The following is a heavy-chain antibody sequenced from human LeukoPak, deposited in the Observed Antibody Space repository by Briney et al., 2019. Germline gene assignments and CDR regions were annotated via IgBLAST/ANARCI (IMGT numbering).Heavy chain of an antibody. D-gene: IGHD3-3*01. Sequence: PGGSLRLSCAASGFIFRGYAMSWVRQAPGKGLEWVSRINTDGSSTSYADSVKGRFTISRDNAKNTLYLQMNSLRAEDTGVYYCARDGRDYYDFWSGYYARYYYYYMDVWGKGTTVTVSS. CDR2: INTDGSST. CDR1: GFIFRGYA. J-gene: IGHJ6*03. V-gene: IGHV3-74*01. CDR3: ARDGRDYYDFWSGYYARYYYYYMDV.